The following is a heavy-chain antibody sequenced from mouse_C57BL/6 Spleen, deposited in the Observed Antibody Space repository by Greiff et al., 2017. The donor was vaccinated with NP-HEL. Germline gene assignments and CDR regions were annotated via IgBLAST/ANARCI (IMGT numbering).Heavy chain of an antibody. CDR3: ARWDLDYGSSYPYAMDY. CDR1: GYTFTSYD. D-gene: IGHD1-1*01. V-gene: IGHV1-85*01. Sequence: QVQLQQSGPELVKPGASVKLSCKASGYTFTSYDINWVKQRPGQGLEWIGWIYPRDGSTKYNEKFKGKATLTVDTSSSTAYMELHSLTSEDSAVYFCARWDLDYGSSYPYAMDYWGQGTSVTVSS. J-gene: IGHJ4*01. CDR2: IYPRDGST.